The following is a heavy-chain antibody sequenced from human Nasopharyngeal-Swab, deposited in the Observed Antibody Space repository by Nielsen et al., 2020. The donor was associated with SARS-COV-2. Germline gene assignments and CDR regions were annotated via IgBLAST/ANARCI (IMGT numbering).Heavy chain of an antibody. D-gene: IGHD5-24*01. Sequence: WIRQPPGKGLEWIGYIYYSGVTNYNPSLKSRVTISVDTSKNQFPLKLSSVTAADTAVYYCARGEMATIPNFDYWGQGTLVTVSS. V-gene: IGHV4-59*01. CDR3: ARGEMATIPNFDY. CDR2: IYYSGVT. J-gene: IGHJ4*02.